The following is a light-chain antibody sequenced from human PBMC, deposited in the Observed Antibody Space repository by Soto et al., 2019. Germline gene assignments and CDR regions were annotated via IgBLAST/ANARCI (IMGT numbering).Light chain of an antibody. CDR2: EGS. Sequence: QSALSQPASVSGAPGQSITISCTGTSDELGTYQFFSWYQQHPGKAPKLIIYEGSTRPSGVSHRFSGSRSGYTASLTISGLQAEDEAYYYCQSCDSSLSGSGVFGSGTKLTVL. J-gene: IGLJ1*01. CDR3: QSCDSSLSGSGV. CDR1: SDELGTYQF. V-gene: IGLV2-14*02.